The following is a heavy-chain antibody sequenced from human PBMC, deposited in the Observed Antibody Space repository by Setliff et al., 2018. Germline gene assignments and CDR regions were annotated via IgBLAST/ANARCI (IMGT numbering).Heavy chain of an antibody. CDR3: ARRDSTSYYGYSFDF. J-gene: IGHJ4*02. CDR2: VDRSGNT. Sequence: PSETLSLTCTLSGDSISRSTYYWGWIRQSPGKGLDWIGTVDRSGNTFYNPSLRSRVTISVDTSKNQISLKLTSVSAADTAVYYCARRDSTSYYGYSFDFWGRGTLVTVS. V-gene: IGHV4-39*01. CDR1: GDSISRSTYY. D-gene: IGHD3-22*01.